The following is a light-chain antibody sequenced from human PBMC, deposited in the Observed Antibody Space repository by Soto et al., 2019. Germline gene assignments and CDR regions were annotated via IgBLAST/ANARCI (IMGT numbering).Light chain of an antibody. J-gene: IGLJ2*01. Sequence: QAVVTQPPSASVTPGQRVTISCSGSSSNIGRNTVNWYQQLPGTAPKLLIYSNNQRPSGVPGRFSGSKSGTSASLVISGLHSEDEADYYCAAWDDSLNGVVFGGGTKLTVL. V-gene: IGLV1-44*01. CDR2: SNN. CDR1: SSNIGRNT. CDR3: AAWDDSLNGVV.